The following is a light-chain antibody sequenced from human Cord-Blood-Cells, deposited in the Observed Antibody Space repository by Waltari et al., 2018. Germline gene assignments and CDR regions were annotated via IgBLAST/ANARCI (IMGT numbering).Light chain of an antibody. Sequence: EIVLTQSPATLSLSPGERATPSCRASQSVSSYLSWYQQKLGQAPRLLIYDASNRATCIPARFSGSGSGTDFTLTISSLGPEDFAVYYCQQRSNWPLTFGGGTKVEIK. CDR2: DAS. CDR3: QQRSNWPLT. V-gene: IGKV3-11*01. CDR1: QSVSSY. J-gene: IGKJ4*01.